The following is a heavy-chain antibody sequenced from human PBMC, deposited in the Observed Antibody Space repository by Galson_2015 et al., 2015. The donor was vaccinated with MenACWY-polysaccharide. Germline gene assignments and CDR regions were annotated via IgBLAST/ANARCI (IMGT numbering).Heavy chain of an antibody. CDR3: AKNIQAAY. V-gene: IGHV3-74*01. J-gene: IGHJ4*02. D-gene: IGHD2/OR15-2a*01. CDR1: GLTFSCYG. CDR2: INSGGSTT. Sequence: SLRLSCAGSGLTFSCYGMGWVRQAPGKGLVWLSRINSGGSTTNYADSVKGRFTISRDNAKNTLFLQMNSLSVEDTAVYYCAKNIQAAYWGQGTLVTVSS.